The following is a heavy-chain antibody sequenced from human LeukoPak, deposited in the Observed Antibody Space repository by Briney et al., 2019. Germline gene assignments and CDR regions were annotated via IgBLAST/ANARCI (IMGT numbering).Heavy chain of an antibody. V-gene: IGHV3-30*02. D-gene: IGHD1-26*01. J-gene: IGHJ4*02. CDR2: IWYDGSRK. Sequence: GGSLRLSCAASGFPFSAYAMHWVRQAPGKGLEWVAVIWYDGSRKMYANSVKGRFTISRDNSKNALYLQMDSLRAEDTAVYYCANEIVEGNQFDYWGQGTLVTVSS. CDR3: ANEIVEGNQFDY. CDR1: GFPFSAYA.